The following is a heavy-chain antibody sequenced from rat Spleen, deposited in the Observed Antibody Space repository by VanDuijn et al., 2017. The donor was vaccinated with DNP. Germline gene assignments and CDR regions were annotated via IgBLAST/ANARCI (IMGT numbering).Heavy chain of an antibody. V-gene: IGHV5-22*01. J-gene: IGHJ2*01. CDR3: VRWNSGHFDY. CDR2: IGSAAYAP. Sequence: EVQLVESGGGLVQPGRSLKLSCAASGFTFSAYYLAWVRQAPAKGLEWVAYIGSAAYAPYYGYSVKGRFTISRDNAKNTLYLQMNSLRSEDMATYYCVRWNSGHFDYWGQGVMVPVSS. CDR1: GFTFSAYY. D-gene: IGHD4-3*01.